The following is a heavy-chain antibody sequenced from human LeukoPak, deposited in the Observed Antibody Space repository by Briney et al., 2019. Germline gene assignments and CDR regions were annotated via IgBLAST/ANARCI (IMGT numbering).Heavy chain of an antibody. Sequence: SVKVSCKASGGTFSSYAISWVRQAPGQGLEWMGRIIPILGIANYAQKFQGRVTITADKSTSTAHMELSSLRSEDTAVYYCASVGFGVDSNWFDPWGQGTLVTVSS. V-gene: IGHV1-69*04. CDR3: ASVGFGVDSNWFDP. CDR2: IIPILGIA. CDR1: GGTFSSYA. D-gene: IGHD3-10*01. J-gene: IGHJ5*02.